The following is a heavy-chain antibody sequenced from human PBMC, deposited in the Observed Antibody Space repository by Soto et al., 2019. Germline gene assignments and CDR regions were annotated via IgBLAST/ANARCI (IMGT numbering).Heavy chain of an antibody. Sequence: SETLSLTCSVSGDSMRGYHFYWGWIRQAPGKGLEWIGSAYFSGGNTYYSPSLKSRVSISVDTSKNEFSLRLTSLTAADTAVHFCAYGSSSAWIDYWGQGTLVTVPQ. V-gene: IGHV4-39*01. CDR3: AYGSSSAWIDY. J-gene: IGHJ4*02. D-gene: IGHD6-25*01. CDR1: GDSMRGYHFY. CDR2: AYFSGGNT.